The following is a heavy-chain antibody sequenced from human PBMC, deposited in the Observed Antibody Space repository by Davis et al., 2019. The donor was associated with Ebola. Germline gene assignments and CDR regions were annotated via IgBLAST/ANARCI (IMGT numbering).Heavy chain of an antibody. CDR1: GASFNDYY. V-gene: IGHV4-34*01. J-gene: IGHJ6*04. Sequence: SETLSLTFPVYGASFNDYYWSWIRLPPGTGLHWFGEINHRGSTSYSPSLMSRVTISVDTSKNQFSLNLRSVTAADAAVYYCAGGNWVEMAKRYGLDVWGKGTTVTVSS. CDR2: INHRGST. CDR3: AGGNWVEMAKRYGLDV. D-gene: IGHD5-24*01.